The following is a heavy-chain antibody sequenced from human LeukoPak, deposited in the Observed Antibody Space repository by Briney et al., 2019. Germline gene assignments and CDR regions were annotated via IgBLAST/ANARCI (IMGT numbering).Heavy chain of an antibody. J-gene: IGHJ5*02. CDR2: IWYDGSNK. CDR3: ARVNAQRYCSSTSCQNWFDP. CDR1: GFTFSSYG. V-gene: IGHV3-33*01. Sequence: GGSLRLSCAASGFTFSSYGMHWVRQAPGKGPEWVAVIWYDGSNKYYADSVKGRFTISRDNSKNTLYLQMNSLRAEDTAVYYCARVNAQRYCSSTSCQNWFDPWGQGTLVTVSS. D-gene: IGHD2-2*01.